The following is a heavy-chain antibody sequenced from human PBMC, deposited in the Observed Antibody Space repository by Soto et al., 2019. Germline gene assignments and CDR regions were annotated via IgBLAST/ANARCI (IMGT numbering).Heavy chain of an antibody. J-gene: IGHJ4*02. CDR1: GYTFTSYD. V-gene: IGHV1-8*01. Sequence: ASVKVSCKASGYTFTSYDTNWVRQATGQGLEWMGWMNPNSGNTGYAQKFQGRVTMTRNTSISTAYMELSSLRSEDTAVYYCATVVYPGRYYFDYWGQGTLVTVSS. CDR3: ATVVYPGRYYFDY. CDR2: MNPNSGNT.